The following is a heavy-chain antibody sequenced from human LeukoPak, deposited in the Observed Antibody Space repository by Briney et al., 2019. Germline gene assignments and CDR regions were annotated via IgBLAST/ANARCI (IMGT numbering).Heavy chain of an antibody. D-gene: IGHD4-11*01. CDR3: ARDRGDYTIDY. V-gene: IGHV1-46*01. J-gene: IGHJ4*02. Sequence: GASVTVSCKASGYTFTSYYMHWVRQAPGQGLEWMGIINPSGGSTSYAQKFQGRVTMTRDMSTSTVYMELSSLRSDDTAVYYCARDRGDYTIDYWGQGNLVTVSS. CDR2: INPSGGST. CDR1: GYTFTSYY.